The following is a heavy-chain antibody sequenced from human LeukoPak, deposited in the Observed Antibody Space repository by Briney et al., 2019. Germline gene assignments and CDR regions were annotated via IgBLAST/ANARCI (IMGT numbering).Heavy chain of an antibody. CDR1: GGSFSGYY. J-gene: IGHJ5*02. V-gene: IGHV4-34*01. CDR2: INHSGST. Sequence: SETLSLTCAVYGGSFSGYYWSWIRQPPGKGLEWIGEINHSGSTNYNPSLKSRVTISVDTSNNQFSLKLSSVTAADTAVYYCARGGLQLERRSSFDPWGQGTLVTVSS. CDR3: ARGGLQLERRSSFDP. D-gene: IGHD1-1*01.